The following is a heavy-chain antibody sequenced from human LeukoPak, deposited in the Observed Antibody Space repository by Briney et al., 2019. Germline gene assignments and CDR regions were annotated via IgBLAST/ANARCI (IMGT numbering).Heavy chain of an antibody. J-gene: IGHJ4*02. Sequence: GGSLRLSCAASGFTVSSNYMSWVRQAPGKGLEWVSDISSSSSTIYYADSVKGRFTTSRDNAKNSLYLQMNSLRAEDTAVYYCARGSLWFGELGYWGQGTLVTVSS. CDR1: GFTVSSNY. D-gene: IGHD3-10*01. CDR2: ISSSSSTI. V-gene: IGHV3-48*01. CDR3: ARGSLWFGELGY.